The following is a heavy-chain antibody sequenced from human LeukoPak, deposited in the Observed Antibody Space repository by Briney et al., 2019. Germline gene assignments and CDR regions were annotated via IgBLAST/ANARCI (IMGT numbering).Heavy chain of an antibody. J-gene: IGHJ4*02. CDR3: ARQLQRGYSYSDY. CDR1: GYRFTSYW. Sequence: RAGESLKISCKGSGYRFTSYWIGWVRQMPGKGLEWMGIIYPGDSDTRYSPSFQGQVTISADKSISTAYLQWSSLKASDTAMYYCARQLQRGYSYSDYWGQGTLVTVSS. CDR2: IYPGDSDT. V-gene: IGHV5-51*01. D-gene: IGHD5-18*01.